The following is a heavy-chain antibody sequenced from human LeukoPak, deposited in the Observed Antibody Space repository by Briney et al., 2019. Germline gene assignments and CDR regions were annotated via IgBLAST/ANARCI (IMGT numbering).Heavy chain of an antibody. V-gene: IGHV3-9*01. CDR1: GFTFDDYA. CDR3: AKDKWLRPYYFDY. J-gene: IGHJ4*02. CDR2: ISWNSGSI. Sequence: GRSLRLSCAASGFTFDDYAMHWVRQAPGKGLEWVSGISWNSGSIGYADSVKGRFTISRDNAKNSLYLQMNSLRAEVTALYYCAKDKWLRPYYFDYWGQGTLVTVSS. D-gene: IGHD5-12*01.